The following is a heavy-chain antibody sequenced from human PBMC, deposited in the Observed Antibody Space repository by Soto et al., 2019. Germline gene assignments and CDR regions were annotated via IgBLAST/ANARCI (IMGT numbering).Heavy chain of an antibody. CDR2: IRQDGSDK. D-gene: IGHD6-19*01. V-gene: IGHV3-7*05. J-gene: IGHJ4*02. CDR1: GFPFSSYG. Sequence: EVQLVESGGGLVQPGGSLRLSCAASGFPFSSYGMSWVRKAPGKGLEWVANIRQDGSDKYYVDSVKGRFTISRDNSKNSLYLQMNSLRAEDTAIYYCASPQQWLGQRGDFDYWGQGTLVTVSS. CDR3: ASPQQWLGQRGDFDY.